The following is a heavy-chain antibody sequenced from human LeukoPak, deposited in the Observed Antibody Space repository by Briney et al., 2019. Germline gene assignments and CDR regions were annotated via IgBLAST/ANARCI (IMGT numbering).Heavy chain of an antibody. V-gene: IGHV3-66*01. CDR3: AIDGLYSSSWLGDY. J-gene: IGHJ4*02. CDR2: IYSGGST. CDR1: GFTVSSNY. Sequence: TGGSLRLSCAASGFTVSSNYMSWVRQAPGKGLEWVSVIYSGGSTYYADSVKGRFTITRDNSKNTLYLQMNSLRAEDTAVYCCAIDGLYSSSWLGDYWGQGTLVTVSS. D-gene: IGHD6-13*01.